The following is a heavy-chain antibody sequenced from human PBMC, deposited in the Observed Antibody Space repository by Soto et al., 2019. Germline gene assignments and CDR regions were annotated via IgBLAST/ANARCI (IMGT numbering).Heavy chain of an antibody. CDR2: IYHSGST. Sequence: SETLSLTCAVSGGSISSGGYSWSWIRQPPGKGLEWIGYIYHSGSTYYNPSLKSRVTISVDGSKNQFSLKLSSVTAADTAVYYCATSNWFDPWGQGTLVTVSS. J-gene: IGHJ5*02. CDR3: ATSNWFDP. D-gene: IGHD2-2*01. CDR1: GGSISSGGYS. V-gene: IGHV4-30-2*01.